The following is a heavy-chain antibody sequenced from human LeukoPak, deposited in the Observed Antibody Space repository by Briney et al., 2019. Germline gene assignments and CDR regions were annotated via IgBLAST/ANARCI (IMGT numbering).Heavy chain of an antibody. Sequence: GGSLRLSCAASGFTFDDYAMHWVRQAPGKGLEWVSGISWNSGSIGYADSVKGRFTISRDNAKNSLYLQMNSLRAEDTAVYYCARSGGAAFDSSGYYYTNYYYYYMDVWGKGTTVTVSS. CDR1: GFTFDDYA. CDR3: ARSGGAAFDSSGYYYTNYYYYYMDV. J-gene: IGHJ6*03. D-gene: IGHD3-22*01. CDR2: ISWNSGSI. V-gene: IGHV3-9*01.